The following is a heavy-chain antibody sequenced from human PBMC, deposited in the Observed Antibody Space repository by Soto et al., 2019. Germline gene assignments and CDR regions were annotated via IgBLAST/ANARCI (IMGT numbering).Heavy chain of an antibody. D-gene: IGHD4-17*01. V-gene: IGHV4-30-4*01. CDR3: AREVRSHGDYGYFDL. J-gene: IGHJ2*01. CDR2: IYYSGST. CDR1: GGSISSGDYY. Sequence: QVQLQESGPGLVKPSQTLSLTCTVSGGSISSGDYYWSWIRQPPGKGLEWIGYIYYSGSTYYNPSLKSRVTISVDTSKNQFSLKLSSVTAADTAVYYCAREVRSHGDYGYFDLWGRGTLVTVSS.